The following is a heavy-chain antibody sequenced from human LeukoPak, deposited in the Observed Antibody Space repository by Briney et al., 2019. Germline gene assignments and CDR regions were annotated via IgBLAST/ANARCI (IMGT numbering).Heavy chain of an antibody. Sequence: ASVKVSCKASGYTFTTYAMNWVRQAPGQGLEWMGWINTNTGNPAYAQGFTGRFVFSLDTSVSTAYLHISSLKAEDTAVYYCARAYQPLGGLSFPDSWGQGTLVTVSS. J-gene: IGHJ5*01. V-gene: IGHV7-4-1*02. CDR1: GYTFTTYA. CDR3: ARAYQPLGGLSFPDS. CDR2: INTNTGNP. D-gene: IGHD3-16*02.